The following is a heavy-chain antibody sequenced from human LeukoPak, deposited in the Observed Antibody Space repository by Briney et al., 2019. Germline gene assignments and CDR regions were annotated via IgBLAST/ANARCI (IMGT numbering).Heavy chain of an antibody. CDR3: AKDVYYYYMDV. J-gene: IGHJ6*03. CDR2: INTDGSST. CDR1: GFTFSSYW. V-gene: IGHV3-74*01. Sequence: PGGSLRLSCAASGFTFSSYWMHWVRQAPGKGLVWVSRINTDGSSTSYADSVKGRFTISRDNSKDTLYLQMDSLRAEDTAIYYCAKDVYYYYMDVWGKGTTVTVSS.